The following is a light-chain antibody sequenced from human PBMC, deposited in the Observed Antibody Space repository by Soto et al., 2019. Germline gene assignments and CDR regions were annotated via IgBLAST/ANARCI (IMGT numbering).Light chain of an antibody. CDR3: CSYAGSSTLV. CDR2: DVN. V-gene: IGLV2-11*01. Sequence: QSALTQPRSVSGSPGQSVTISCTGTSSDVGGYNYVSWYQQHPGKAPQLLICDVNKRPSGVPDRFSGSKSGNTASLTISGLQAEDESEYYCCSYAGSSTLVFGGGTKLTVL. J-gene: IGLJ2*01. CDR1: SSDVGGYNY.